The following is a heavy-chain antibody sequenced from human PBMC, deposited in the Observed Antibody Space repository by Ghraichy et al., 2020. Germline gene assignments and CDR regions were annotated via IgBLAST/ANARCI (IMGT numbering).Heavy chain of an antibody. CDR1: GGSVHSLTHY. D-gene: IGHD1-14*01. V-gene: IGHV4-39*01. CDR3: ARRETTWFDP. CDR2: SYYTGTT. J-gene: IGHJ5*02. Sequence: SETLSLTCTVSGGSVHSLTHYWGWIRQPPGKGLEWIAYSYYTGTTYYNPSLKSRISVSIDTSKNQFSLSLRSATAADTAVYCCARRETTWFDPWGQGTLVIVSS.